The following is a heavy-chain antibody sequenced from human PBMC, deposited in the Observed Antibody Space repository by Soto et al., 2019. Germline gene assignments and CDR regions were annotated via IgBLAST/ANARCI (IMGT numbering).Heavy chain of an antibody. CDR3: AREGGLSGGYYLPSSFYFDY. D-gene: IGHD1-26*01. CDR1: GFTFSSYG. CDR2: ISYDGSNT. J-gene: IGHJ4*02. V-gene: IGHV3-30*03. Sequence: QVQLVESGGGVVQPGRSLRLSCVASGFTFSSYGMHWVRQAPGKGLEWVAIISYDGSNTYYADSVKGRFTISRDNSKNTRYRQLNSLRAADRCVYNWAREGGLSGGYYLPSSFYFDYWGQGTLVTVSS.